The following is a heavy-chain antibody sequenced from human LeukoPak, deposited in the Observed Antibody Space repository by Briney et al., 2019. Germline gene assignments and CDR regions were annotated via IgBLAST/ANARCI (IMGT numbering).Heavy chain of an antibody. D-gene: IGHD6-19*01. CDR1: GFTFSTYG. J-gene: IGHJ4*02. CDR3: ATPYTSGWSLYFDN. Sequence: GRALRLSCAASGFTFSTYGMHWVRRAPGKGLEWVAIIWYDGSYKYYADSVKGRFTISRDNSRNTLYLHMNSLRAEETAMYYCATPYTSGWSLYFDNWGQGTLVTVSS. V-gene: IGHV3-33*01. CDR2: IWYDGSYK.